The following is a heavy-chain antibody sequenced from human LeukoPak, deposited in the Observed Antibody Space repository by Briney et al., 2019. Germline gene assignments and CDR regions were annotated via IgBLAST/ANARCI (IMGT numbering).Heavy chain of an antibody. J-gene: IGHJ4*02. CDR2: TYTSEST. CDR1: GGSFSGYY. Sequence: SETLSLTCAVYGGSFSGYYWSWIRQPAGKGLEWIGHTYTSESTNYNPSLKSRVTMSVDTSKNQFSLKLTSVTAADTAVYYCARVYYDSTGYYYRTRYYFDFWGQGTLVTVSS. CDR3: ARVYYDSTGYYYRTRYYFDF. D-gene: IGHD3-22*01. V-gene: IGHV4-59*10.